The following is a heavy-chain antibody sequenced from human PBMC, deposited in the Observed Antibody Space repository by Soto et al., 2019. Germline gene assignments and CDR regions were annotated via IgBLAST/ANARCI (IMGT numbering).Heavy chain of an antibody. Sequence: RASVKVSCKASGYTFTSYGIHWVRQAPGQRLEWMGWINAANGDTKSSQKFQDRVIITRDTSASTAYMDLSSLRSEDTAVYYCARGIATGQLDPWGQGTLVTVSS. D-gene: IGHD2-15*01. CDR3: ARGIATGQLDP. J-gene: IGHJ5*02. CDR1: GYTFTSYG. V-gene: IGHV1-3*01. CDR2: INAANGDT.